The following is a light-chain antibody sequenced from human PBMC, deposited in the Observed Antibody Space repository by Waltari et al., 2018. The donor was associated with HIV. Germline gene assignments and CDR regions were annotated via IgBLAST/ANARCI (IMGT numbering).Light chain of an antibody. V-gene: IGLV1-40*01. Sequence: QPVLTPPPSVSGAPGQRVTISYFGSSSSLGTNYVVRWYPQLPRAAPKLLIYGDYNRPSGVPERFSASRSGTSASLAITGLQPEDEADYYCQSYDTIVGGFYVFGTGTKVTV. CDR1: SSSLGTNYV. CDR2: GDY. CDR3: QSYDTIVGGFYV. J-gene: IGLJ1*01.